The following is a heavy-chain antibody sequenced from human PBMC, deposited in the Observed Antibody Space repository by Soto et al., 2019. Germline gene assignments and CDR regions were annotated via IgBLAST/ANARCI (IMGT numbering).Heavy chain of an antibody. CDR3: ARAAGATSTRGAFDI. J-gene: IGHJ3*02. D-gene: IGHD1-26*01. V-gene: IGHV1-18*01. CDR2: ISAYNGNT. Sequence: GASVKVSCKASGYTFTSYGISWVRQAPGQGLEWMGWISAYNGNTSYAQKLQGRVTMTTDTSTSTAYMELRSLRSDDTAVYYCARAAGATSTRGAFDIWGQGTMVTVSS. CDR1: GYTFTSYG.